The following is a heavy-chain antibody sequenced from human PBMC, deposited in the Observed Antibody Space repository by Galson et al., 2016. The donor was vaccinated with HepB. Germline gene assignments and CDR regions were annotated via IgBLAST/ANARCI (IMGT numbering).Heavy chain of an antibody. CDR3: ACPTGGNWTDY. V-gene: IGHV3-7*05. J-gene: IGHJ4*02. Sequence: SLRLSCAASGFTFNSYWMAWVRQAPGKGLEWVANIKQDGSEQYYVDSVKGRFTISGDDAKNSLYLQMNSLRVEDTAVYYCACPTGGNWTDYWGQGTLVTVSS. CDR2: IKQDGSEQ. D-gene: IGHD1-1*01. CDR1: GFTFNSYW.